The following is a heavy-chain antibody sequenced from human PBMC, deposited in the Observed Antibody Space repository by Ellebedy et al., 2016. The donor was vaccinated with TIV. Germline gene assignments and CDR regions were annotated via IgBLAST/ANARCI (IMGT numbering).Heavy chain of an antibody. CDR1: GYSFTTYW. Sequence: KVSCKASGYSFTTYWIGWVRQMPGIGLQWMGIIYPCDSETITRYSPSFQGHVTISVDNSINNAYLQWSSLKASDTAMYYCARQGERPFDFWGQGTLVTVSS. CDR3: ARQGERPFDF. J-gene: IGHJ4*02. D-gene: IGHD1-1*01. CDR2: IYPCDSET. V-gene: IGHV5-51*01.